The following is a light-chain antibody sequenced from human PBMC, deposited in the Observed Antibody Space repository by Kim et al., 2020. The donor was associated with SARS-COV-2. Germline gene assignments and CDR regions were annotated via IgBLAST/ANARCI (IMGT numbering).Light chain of an antibody. Sequence: EIVLTQSPGTLSLSPGERATLSCRASQSISSSYLAWYQQKPGQAPRLLIYGASSRATGIPDRFSGSGSGTDFTLTISRLEPEDFAVYYCQQYGSSPQPFGGGTKLEI. CDR1: QSISSSY. CDR3: QQYGSSPQP. J-gene: IGKJ4*01. CDR2: GAS. V-gene: IGKV3-20*01.